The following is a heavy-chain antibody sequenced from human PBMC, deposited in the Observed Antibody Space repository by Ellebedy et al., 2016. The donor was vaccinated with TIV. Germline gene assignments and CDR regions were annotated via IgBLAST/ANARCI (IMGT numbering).Heavy chain of an antibody. CDR1: GFTFSNYW. J-gene: IGHJ6*03. CDR3: ARAWLEWTHRDYYYMDV. D-gene: IGHD3-3*01. CDR2: ISSSSTYI. V-gene: IGHV3-21*01. Sequence: GESLKISCAASGFTFSNYWMSWVRQAPGKGLEWVSSISSSSTYIYYADSVKGRFTISRDNAKNSLYLQMNSLRAEDTAVYYCARAWLEWTHRDYYYMDVWGKGTTVTVSS.